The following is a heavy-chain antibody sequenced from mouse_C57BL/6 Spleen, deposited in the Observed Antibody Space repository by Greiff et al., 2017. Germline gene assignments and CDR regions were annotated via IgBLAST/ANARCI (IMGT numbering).Heavy chain of an antibody. J-gene: IGHJ4*01. Sequence: VQLQQPGAELVRPGSSVKLSCKASGYTFTSYWMHWVKQRPIQGLEWIGNIDPSDSETHYNQKFKDKATLTVAKSSSTAYMQLSSLTSEDSAVYYCARWGYGNYENYYAMDYWGQGTSVTVSS. CDR1: GYTFTSYW. CDR3: ARWGYGNYENYYAMDY. CDR2: IDPSDSET. D-gene: IGHD2-10*02. V-gene: IGHV1-52*01.